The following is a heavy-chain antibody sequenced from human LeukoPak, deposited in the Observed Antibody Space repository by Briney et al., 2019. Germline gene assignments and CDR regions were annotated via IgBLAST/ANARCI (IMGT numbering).Heavy chain of an antibody. CDR1: GFSFSSYE. D-gene: IGHD4/OR15-4a*01. Sequence: GGSLRLSCAASGFSFSSYEMNWVRQAPGKGLEWVSYISSSGSTIYYADSVKGRFTISRDNAKNSLYLQMNSLRAEDTAVYYCATATSYGGIDYWGQGTLVTVSS. J-gene: IGHJ4*02. V-gene: IGHV3-48*03. CDR3: ATATSYGGIDY. CDR2: ISSSGSTI.